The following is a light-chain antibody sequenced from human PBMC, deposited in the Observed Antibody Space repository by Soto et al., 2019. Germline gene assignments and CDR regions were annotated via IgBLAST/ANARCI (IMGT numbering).Light chain of an antibody. Sequence: ELIMTQSPATLSVSPGERATLSCRASQTVSSSLAWYQQKPGQAPKLLIYGASNRASGIPARFSGSGSGTEFTLTISSLQSEDFAVYYCQQYNNWWTFGQGTKVDIK. V-gene: IGKV3-15*01. CDR3: QQYNNWWT. CDR2: GAS. J-gene: IGKJ1*01. CDR1: QTVSSS.